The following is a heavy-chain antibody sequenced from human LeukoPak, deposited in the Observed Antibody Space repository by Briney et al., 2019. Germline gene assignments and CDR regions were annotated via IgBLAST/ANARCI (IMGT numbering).Heavy chain of an antibody. D-gene: IGHD4-17*01. CDR1: GGSISSYY. Sequence: SETLSLTCTVSGGSISSYYWSWIRQPPGKGLEWIGYIYYSGSTNYNPSLKSRVTISVDTSKNQFSLKLSSVTAADTAVYYCARTRYDYGDYYFDYWGHGTLVTVSS. J-gene: IGHJ4*01. CDR3: ARTRYDYGDYYFDY. CDR2: IYYSGST. V-gene: IGHV4-59*01.